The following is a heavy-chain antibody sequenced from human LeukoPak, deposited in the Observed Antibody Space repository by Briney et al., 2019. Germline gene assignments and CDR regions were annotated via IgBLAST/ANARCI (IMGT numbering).Heavy chain of an antibody. Sequence: GESLKISCKGSGYSFTSYWIGWVRQMPGKGLEWMGIIYPGDSDTRYSPSFQGQVTISADKSISTAYLQWSSLKAPDTAMYYCARLRLRDTSSSGHWFDPWGQGTLVTVSS. CDR3: ARLRLRDTSSSGHWFDP. CDR2: IYPGDSDT. CDR1: GYSFTSYW. V-gene: IGHV5-51*01. J-gene: IGHJ5*02. D-gene: IGHD6-6*01.